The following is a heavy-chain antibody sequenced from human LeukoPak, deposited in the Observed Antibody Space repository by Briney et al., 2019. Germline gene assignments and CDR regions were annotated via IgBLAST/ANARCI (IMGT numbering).Heavy chain of an antibody. J-gene: IGHJ4*02. CDR2: IYHSGNT. Sequence: SETLSLTCTVSGGSINSNSYYWGWIRQPPGKGLEWIGSIYHSGNTYYNPSLKSRVTISVDTSGNQFSLKLTSVTAADTAVYQCVRRDGYNYYLDYWGPGTLVTVSS. V-gene: IGHV4-39*07. CDR1: GGSINSNSYY. D-gene: IGHD5-24*01. CDR3: VRRDGYNYYLDY.